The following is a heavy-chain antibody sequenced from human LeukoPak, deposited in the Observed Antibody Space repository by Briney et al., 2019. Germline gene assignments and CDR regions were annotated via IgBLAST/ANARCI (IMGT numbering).Heavy chain of an antibody. J-gene: IGHJ5*02. CDR3: TRGRATVTTHWFDP. D-gene: IGHD4-11*01. Sequence: GASVRVSCKASGYIFTSYDINWVRLATGQGLEWMGWVNPDSGNTGYAQKFQGRVTISRNTSTSTAYMELSSLRSDDTAVYYCTRGRATVTTHWFDPWGQGTLVIVSS. V-gene: IGHV1-8*01. CDR2: VNPDSGNT. CDR1: GYIFTSYD.